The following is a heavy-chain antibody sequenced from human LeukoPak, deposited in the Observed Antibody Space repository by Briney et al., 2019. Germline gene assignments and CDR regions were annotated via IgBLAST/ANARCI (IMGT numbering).Heavy chain of an antibody. V-gene: IGHV3-48*03. J-gene: IGHJ4*02. CDR3: ARGGGITMIVVGYFDY. CDR2: ISSSGSTI. CDR1: GFTFSSYE. D-gene: IGHD3-22*01. Sequence: GGSLRLSCAASGFTFSSYEMNWVRQAPGKGLEWVSYISSSGSTIYYADSVKGRFTISRDNAKNSLYLQMNSLRAEDTAVYYCARGGGITMIVVGYFDYWGQGTLVTVSS.